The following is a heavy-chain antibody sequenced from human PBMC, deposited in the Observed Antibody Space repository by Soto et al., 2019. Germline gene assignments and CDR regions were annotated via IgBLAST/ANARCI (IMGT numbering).Heavy chain of an antibody. J-gene: IGHJ1*01. Sequence: QVQLVQSGAEVKKPGSSVKVSCKASGGTFSSYAISWVRQAPGQGLEWMGGIIPIFGTANYAQKFQGRVTITADKSTSTAYMELSSLRSEDTAVYYCAKGSGSLDYGDYVIYGGYFQHWGQGTLVTVSS. CDR3: AKGSGSLDYGDYVIYGGYFQH. V-gene: IGHV1-69*06. CDR1: GGTFSSYA. D-gene: IGHD4-17*01. CDR2: IIPIFGTA.